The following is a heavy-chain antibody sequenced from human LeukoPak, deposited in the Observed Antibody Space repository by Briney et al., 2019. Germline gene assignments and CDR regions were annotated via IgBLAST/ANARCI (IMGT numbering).Heavy chain of an antibody. J-gene: IGHJ3*02. CDR2: ISGSGGNT. V-gene: IGHV3-23*01. D-gene: IGHD2-2*01. CDR3: AKGYCSTTNCYAFDI. CDR1: GFTFSSYG. Sequence: GGSLRLSCAASGFTFSSYGMSWVRQAPGKGLEWVSAISGSGGNTFYADSVKGRFTISRDSSKNTLYLQMNSLRAEDTVVYYCAKGYCSTTNCYAFDIWGQGTMVTVSS.